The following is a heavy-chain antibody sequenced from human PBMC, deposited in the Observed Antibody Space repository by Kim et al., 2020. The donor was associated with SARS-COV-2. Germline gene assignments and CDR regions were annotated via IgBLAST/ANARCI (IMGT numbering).Heavy chain of an antibody. CDR2: IYDSCGT. CDR1: GGSISNYY. D-gene: IGHD6-19*01. V-gene: IGHV4-59*01. J-gene: IGHJ4*02. CDR3: ACAHVGNGC. Sequence: AETLSLTCTVSGGSISNYYWNWIRQRQGTGMGWMGNIYDSCGTNSYHSLKRSVTVSISVDTNQFSLTLTSVTATDAAVYDYACAHVGNGCCGQGAVVSDS.